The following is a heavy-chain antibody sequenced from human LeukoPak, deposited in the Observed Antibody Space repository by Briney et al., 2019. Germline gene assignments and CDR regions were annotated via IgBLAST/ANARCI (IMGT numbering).Heavy chain of an antibody. D-gene: IGHD1-1*01. J-gene: IGHJ4*02. CDR3: VAQLVDAPPTFDY. CDR2: IFGTV. CDR1: GGSFSNFA. Sequence: GASVKVSCKASGGSFSNFAISWVRQAPGQGFEWLGGIFGTVTYAPNFQGRVSFTTDESTSTAYMELSGLTSEDTAVYYFVAQLVDAPPTFDYWGQGNLVTVSS. V-gene: IGHV1-69*05.